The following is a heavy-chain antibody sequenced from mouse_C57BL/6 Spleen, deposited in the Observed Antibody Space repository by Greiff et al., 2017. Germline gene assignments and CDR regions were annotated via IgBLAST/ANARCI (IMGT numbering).Heavy chain of an antibody. V-gene: IGHV1-61*01. CDR1: GYTFTSYW. Sequence: VQLQQPGAELVRPGSSVKLSCKASGYTFTSYWMDWVKQRPGQGLEWIGNIYPSDSETPYNQKFKDQATLTVDKSSSTAYMQLSILTSEDSAFYYGARSADSSGYWFAYWGQGTLVTVSA. J-gene: IGHJ3*01. D-gene: IGHD3-2*02. CDR3: ARSADSSGYWFAY. CDR2: IYPSDSET.